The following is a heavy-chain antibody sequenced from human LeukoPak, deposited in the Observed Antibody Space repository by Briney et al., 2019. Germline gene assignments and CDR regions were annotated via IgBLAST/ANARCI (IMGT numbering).Heavy chain of an antibody. CDR2: MNPNSGNT. Sequence: ASVKVSCKASGYTFTSYDINWVRQATGQGLEWMGWMNPNSGNTGYAQKFQGRVTMTRNTSISTAYMELSSLKSEDTAVYYCAREDYGFGAFDIWGQGTMVTVSS. V-gene: IGHV1-8*01. CDR1: GYTFTSYD. CDR3: AREDYGFGAFDI. D-gene: IGHD4-17*01. J-gene: IGHJ3*02.